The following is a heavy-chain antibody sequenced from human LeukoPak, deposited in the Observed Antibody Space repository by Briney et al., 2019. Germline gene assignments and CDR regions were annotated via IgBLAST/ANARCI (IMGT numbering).Heavy chain of an antibody. Sequence: GGSLRLSCTASGFTFITYWMNWVRQAPGKGLEWVANIKQDGSEKYYVDSVKGRFTISRDNAKNSLYLQMNSLRAEDTAVYYCARENYYGSTTDYWGQGTLVTVSS. CDR3: ARENYYGSTTDY. J-gene: IGHJ4*02. CDR1: GFTFITYW. D-gene: IGHD3-10*01. CDR2: IKQDGSEK. V-gene: IGHV3-7*01.